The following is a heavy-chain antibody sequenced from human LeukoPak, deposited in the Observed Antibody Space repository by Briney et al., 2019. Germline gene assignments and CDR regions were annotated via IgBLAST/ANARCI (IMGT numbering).Heavy chain of an antibody. CDR2: IYYSGST. D-gene: IGHD6-13*01. Sequence: SETLSLTCTVSGGSISSYYWSWIRQPPGKGLEWIGHIYYSGSTNYNPSLKSRVTISVDTSKNQFSLKLSSVTAADTAVYYCARGVGSSWYYYYYMDVWGKGTTVTVSS. V-gene: IGHV4-59*12. J-gene: IGHJ6*03. CDR3: ARGVGSSWYYYYYMDV. CDR1: GGSISSYY.